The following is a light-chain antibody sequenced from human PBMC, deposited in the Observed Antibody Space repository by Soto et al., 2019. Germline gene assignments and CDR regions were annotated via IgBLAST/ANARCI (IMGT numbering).Light chain of an antibody. V-gene: IGKV1-39*01. CDR2: ATS. J-gene: IGKJ2*01. CDR3: QQSFSTPHT. Sequence: IQMTQSPSSLSASVGDTVTITCRASQTISFYLNWYQQKPGRTPNLLIYATSSLQSGVPSRFDGSGSGTEFTLTISSLQPDEFATYDCQQSFSTPHTFGQGTKLELK. CDR1: QTISFY.